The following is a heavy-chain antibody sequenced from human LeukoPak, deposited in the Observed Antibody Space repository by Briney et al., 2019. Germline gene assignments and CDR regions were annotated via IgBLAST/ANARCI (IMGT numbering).Heavy chain of an antibody. CDR3: AKGHGSRTGDFEY. J-gene: IGHJ4*02. V-gene: IGHV3-43*02. D-gene: IGHD3-10*01. CDR2: SSGDSDYT. CDR1: GFTFDDYA. Sequence: GGSLRLSCAASGFTFDDYAMHRVRQAPGMGLEWVSLSSGDSDYTYYADSVRGRFTISRDNSKNSLYLQMNTLRTEDNALYYCAKGHGSRTGDFEYWGQGTLVTVSS.